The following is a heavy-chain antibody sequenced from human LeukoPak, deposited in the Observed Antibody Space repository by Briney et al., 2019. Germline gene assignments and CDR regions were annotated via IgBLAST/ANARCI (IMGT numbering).Heavy chain of an antibody. CDR1: GDSVSSNSAT. CDR2: TYYRSKWYN. J-gene: IGHJ4*02. D-gene: IGHD5-18*01. CDR3: ARDKGGGVDTAMAY. Sequence: SQTLSLTCAISGDSVSSNSATWNWIRQSPSRGLEWLGRTYYRSKWYNNYAVSVKSRITINPDTSKNQFSLQLNPVTPEDTAVYYCARDKGGGVDTAMAYWGQGTLVTVSS. V-gene: IGHV6-1*01.